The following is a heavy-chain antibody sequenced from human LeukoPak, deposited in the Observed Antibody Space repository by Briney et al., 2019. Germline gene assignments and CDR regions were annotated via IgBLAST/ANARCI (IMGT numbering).Heavy chain of an antibody. CDR2: ISYDGSNK. J-gene: IGHJ4*02. CDR3: ARDSRFLEWLSPFDY. D-gene: IGHD3-3*01. V-gene: IGHV3-30*03. CDR1: GFTFSNHG. Sequence: GGSLRLSCAASGFTFSNHGMHWVRQAPGKGLEWVAIISYDGSNKYYADSVKGRFTISRDNSKNTLYLQMNSLRDEDTAVYYCARDSRFLEWLSPFDYWGQGTLVTVSS.